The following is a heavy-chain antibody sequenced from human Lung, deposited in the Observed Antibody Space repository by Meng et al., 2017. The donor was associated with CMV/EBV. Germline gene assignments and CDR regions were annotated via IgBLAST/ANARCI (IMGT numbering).Heavy chain of an antibody. CDR2: ISAYNGNT. CDR3: ARNTYYYDSSGYYTDY. Sequence: SXXVSXKASGYTFTSYGISWVRQAPGQGLEWMGWISAYNGNTNYAQKLQGRVTMTTDTSTSTAYMELRSLRSDDTAVYYCARNTYYYDSSGYYTDYWGQGXLVTVSS. D-gene: IGHD3-22*01. J-gene: IGHJ4*02. V-gene: IGHV1-18*01. CDR1: GYTFTSYG.